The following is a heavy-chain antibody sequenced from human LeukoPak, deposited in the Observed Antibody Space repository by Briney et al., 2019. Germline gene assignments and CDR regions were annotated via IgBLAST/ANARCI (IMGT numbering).Heavy chain of an antibody. V-gene: IGHV4-4*07. CDR2: IYFSGST. CDR3: ARHGYEYYFDY. Sequence: PSETLSLTCTVSGGSISSFYWSWIRQPAGKGLEWIGRIYFSGSTNYNPSLKSRVTMSVDTSKNQFSLKVGSVTAADTAVYYCARHGYEYYFDYWGQGTLVTVSS. CDR1: GGSISSFY. D-gene: IGHD5-12*01. J-gene: IGHJ4*02.